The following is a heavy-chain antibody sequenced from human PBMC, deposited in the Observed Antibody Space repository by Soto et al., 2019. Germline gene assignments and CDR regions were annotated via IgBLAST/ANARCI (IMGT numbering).Heavy chain of an antibody. CDR3: TTDLLYCGGDCITTY. D-gene: IGHD2-21*02. CDR1: GFTFSNAW. Sequence: EVQLVESGGGLVKPGGSLRLSCAASGFTFSNAWMNWVRQAPGKGLEWVGRIKSKTDGGTTDYAAPVKGRFTISRDDSKNTLYLQMNRLKTEDTAVYYCTTDLLYCGGDCITTYWGQGTLVTVSS. V-gene: IGHV3-15*07. CDR2: IKSKTDGGTT. J-gene: IGHJ4*02.